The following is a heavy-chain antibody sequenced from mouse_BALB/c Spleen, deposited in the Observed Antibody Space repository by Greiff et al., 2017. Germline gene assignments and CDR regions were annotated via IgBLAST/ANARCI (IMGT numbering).Heavy chain of an antibody. Sequence: VQLVESGPGLVQPSQSLSITCTVSGFSLTSYGVHWVRQSPGKGLEWLGVIWSGGSTDYNAAFISRLSISKDNSKSQVFFKMNSLRANDTAIYYCARNRNYGSSYYAMDYWGQGTSVTVSS. J-gene: IGHJ4*01. V-gene: IGHV2-2*02. CDR1: GFSLTSYG. D-gene: IGHD1-1*01. CDR2: IWSGGST. CDR3: ARNRNYGSSYYAMDY.